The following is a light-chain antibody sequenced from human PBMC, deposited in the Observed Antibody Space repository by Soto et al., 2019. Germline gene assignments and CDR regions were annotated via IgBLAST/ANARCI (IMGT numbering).Light chain of an antibody. CDR1: SSDIGGYNF. V-gene: IGLV2-8*01. CDR2: EVT. CDR3: SSYAGSNNRYV. Sequence: QSALTQPPSASGSPGQSVAISCTGSSSDIGGYNFVSWYQQHPGKAPKLMIYEVTKRPSGVPDRFSGSKPGNTASLPVSGLQAEDVADYYCSSYAGSNNRYVFGTGTKVTVL. J-gene: IGLJ1*01.